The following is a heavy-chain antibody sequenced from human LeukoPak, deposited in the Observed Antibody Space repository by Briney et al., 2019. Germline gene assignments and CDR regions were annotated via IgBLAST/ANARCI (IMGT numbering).Heavy chain of an antibody. CDR3: ARDATHNDFWSGSPDYFDY. CDR1: GFTFSSYS. V-gene: IGHV3-21*01. D-gene: IGHD3-3*01. Sequence: GGSLRLSCAASGFTFSSYSMNWVRQAPGKGLEWVSSISSSSSYIYYADSVKGRFTISRDNAKNSLYLQMNSLRAEDTAVYYCARDATHNDFWSGSPDYFDYWGQGTLVTVSS. CDR2: ISSSSSYI. J-gene: IGHJ4*02.